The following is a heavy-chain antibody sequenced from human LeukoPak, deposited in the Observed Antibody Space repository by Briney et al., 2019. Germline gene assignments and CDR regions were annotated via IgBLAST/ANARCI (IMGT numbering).Heavy chain of an antibody. CDR1: GLTVSSNY. V-gene: IGHV3-66*01. J-gene: IGHJ5*02. CDR3: ARDGYSGYDFDH. Sequence: PGGSLRLSCAASGLTVSSNYMSWVRQAPGKGLEWVSVIYSGGDTYYADSAKGRFTISRDKSKNTLYLEMNSLRAEDTAVYYCARDGYSGYDFDHWGQGTLVTVSS. D-gene: IGHD5-12*01. CDR2: IYSGGDT.